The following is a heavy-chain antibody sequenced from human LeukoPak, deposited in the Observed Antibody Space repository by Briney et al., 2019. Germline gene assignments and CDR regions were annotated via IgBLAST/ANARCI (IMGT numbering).Heavy chain of an antibody. CDR1: GYTFNKYG. Sequence: ASVKVSCKASGYTFNKYGISWVRQAPGQGLEWMGWITTYNGNTNYAQKVQGRVTMTTDTSASTVYMELRSLRPDDTAVYYCARVNGWLVSSGTVKYFDYWGQGTLVTVSS. CDR2: ITTYNGNT. J-gene: IGHJ4*02. CDR3: ARVNGWLVSSGTVKYFDY. D-gene: IGHD6-19*01. V-gene: IGHV1-18*01.